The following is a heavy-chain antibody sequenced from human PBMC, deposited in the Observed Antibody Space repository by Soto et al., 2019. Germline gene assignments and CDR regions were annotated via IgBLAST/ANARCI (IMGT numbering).Heavy chain of an antibody. Sequence: EVQLVESGGGLIQPGGSLNLSCAASGLPVSTNYLSWVRQAPGKGLEWVSVIYNDGKTYYADSVKGRFTIARDASKNTLHLQMDSLRDEDTAVYYCVRPLPSGQNYGMDGWGQGTTVTVSS. CDR2: IYNDGKT. V-gene: IGHV3-53*01. CDR3: VRPLPSGQNYGMDG. J-gene: IGHJ6*02. D-gene: IGHD3-10*01. CDR1: GLPVSTNY.